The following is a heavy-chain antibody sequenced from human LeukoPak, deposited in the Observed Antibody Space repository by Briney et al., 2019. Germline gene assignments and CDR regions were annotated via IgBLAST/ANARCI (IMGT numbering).Heavy chain of an antibody. D-gene: IGHD3-22*01. CDR3: AKAPPYDSSGDDY. CDR1: GFTFSSYG. V-gene: IGHV3-30*18. CDR2: ISYDGSNK. J-gene: IGHJ4*02. Sequence: GGSLRLSCAASGFTFSSYGMHWVRQAPGKGLEWVAVISYDGSNKYYADSVKGRFTISRDNSKNTLYLQMNSLRAEDTAVYYCAKAPPYDSSGDDYWGQGTLVTVSS.